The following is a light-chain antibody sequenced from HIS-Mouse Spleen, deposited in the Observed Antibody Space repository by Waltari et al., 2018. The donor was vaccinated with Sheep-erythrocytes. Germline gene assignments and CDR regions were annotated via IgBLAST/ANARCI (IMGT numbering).Light chain of an antibody. Sequence: QSALTQPASVSGSPGQSITISCTGTSSDVGSYNLVSWYQQHPGKAPKLMIYEGSKRPSGVSNRFSCCKSSNTASLTISGLQAEDEADYYCCSYAGSSTPWVFGGGTKLTVL. J-gene: IGLJ3*02. V-gene: IGLV2-23*01. CDR3: CSYAGSSTPWV. CDR1: SSDVGSYNL. CDR2: EGS.